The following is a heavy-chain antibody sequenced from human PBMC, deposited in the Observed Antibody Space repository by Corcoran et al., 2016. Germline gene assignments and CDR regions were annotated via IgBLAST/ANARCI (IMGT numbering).Heavy chain of an antibody. CDR3: ARERGKEVATMGSYYYYGMDV. CDR1: GYTFTSYY. J-gene: IGHJ6*02. Sequence: QVQLVRSGAEVKKPGASVKVSCKASGYTFTSYYMHWVRKAPGQGLEWMGIINPSGGSTSYAQKFQGRVTMTRDTSTSTVYMELSSLRSEDTAVYYCARERGKEVATMGSYYYYGMDVWGQGTTVTVSS. V-gene: IGHV1-46*01. D-gene: IGHD5-12*01. CDR2: INPSGGST.